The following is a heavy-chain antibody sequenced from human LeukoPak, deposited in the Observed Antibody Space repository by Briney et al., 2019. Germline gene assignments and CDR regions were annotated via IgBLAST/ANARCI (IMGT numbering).Heavy chain of an antibody. Sequence: ASVKVSCKASGYTFTGYYMHWVRQAPGQGLEWMGWINPNSGGTNYAQKFQERVTITRDMSTSTAYMELSSLRSEDTAVYYCAAAEAGTYFQHWGQGTLVTVSS. D-gene: IGHD6-19*01. CDR1: GYTFTGYY. CDR3: AAAEAGTYFQH. V-gene: IGHV1-2*02. CDR2: INPNSGGT. J-gene: IGHJ1*01.